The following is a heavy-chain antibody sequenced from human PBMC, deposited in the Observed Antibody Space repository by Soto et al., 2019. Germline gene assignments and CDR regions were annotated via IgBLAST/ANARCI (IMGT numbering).Heavy chain of an antibody. Sequence: SGPTGEPTQTLTLTCTFSGFSLSTSGMCVSWIRQPPGKALEWLALIDWDDDKYYSTSLKTRLTISKDTSKNQVVLTMTNMDPVDTATYSCARTIDYDSSGYHYPFDYWGQGTLVTVSS. J-gene: IGHJ4*02. CDR3: ARTIDYDSSGYHYPFDY. CDR1: GFSLSTSGMC. V-gene: IGHV2-70*01. CDR2: IDWDDDK. D-gene: IGHD3-22*01.